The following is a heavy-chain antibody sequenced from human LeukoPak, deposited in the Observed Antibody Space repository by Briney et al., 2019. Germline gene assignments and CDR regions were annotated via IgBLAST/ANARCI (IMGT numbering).Heavy chain of an antibody. CDR1: GFTVSSNY. D-gene: IGHD3-10*01. CDR2: IYSVDIT. CDR3: TLGETIDY. J-gene: IGHJ4*02. Sequence: GGSLRLSCAASGFTVSSNYMSWVRQTPGRGLEWVSVIYSVDITNYADSVKGRFTISRDKSKSTLYLQMNSLRAEDTAVYYCTLGETIDYWGQGTLVTVSS. V-gene: IGHV3-66*01.